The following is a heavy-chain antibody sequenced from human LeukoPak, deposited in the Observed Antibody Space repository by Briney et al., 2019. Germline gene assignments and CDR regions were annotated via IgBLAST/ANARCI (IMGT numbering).Heavy chain of an antibody. Sequence: EASVKVSCKASGYTFTGYYMHWVRQAPGQGLEWMGWINPNSGGTNYAQKFRGWVTMTRDTSISTAYMELSRLRSDDTAVYYCAREMGYGYCSGGSCYSESAFDIWGQGTMVTVSS. D-gene: IGHD2-15*01. J-gene: IGHJ3*02. CDR2: INPNSGGT. V-gene: IGHV1-2*04. CDR1: GYTFTGYY. CDR3: AREMGYGYCSGGSCYSESAFDI.